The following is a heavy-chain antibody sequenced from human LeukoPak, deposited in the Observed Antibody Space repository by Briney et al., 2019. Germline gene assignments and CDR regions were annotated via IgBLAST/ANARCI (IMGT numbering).Heavy chain of an antibody. CDR2: MNPNSGNT. D-gene: IGHD6-13*01. V-gene: IGHV1-8*01. CDR3: ARGRTFGIAAAGDLDY. CDR1: GYIFTSYD. J-gene: IGHJ4*02. Sequence: ASVKVSCKASGYIFTSYDINWVRQATGQGLEWMGWMNPNSGNTGYAQKFQGRVTMTRNTSISTAYMELSSLRSEDTAVYYCARGRTFGIAAAGDLDYWGQGTLVTVSS.